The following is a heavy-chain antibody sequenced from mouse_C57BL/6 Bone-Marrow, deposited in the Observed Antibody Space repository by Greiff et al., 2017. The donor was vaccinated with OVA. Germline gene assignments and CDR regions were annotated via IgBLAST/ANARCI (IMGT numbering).Heavy chain of an antibody. Sequence: EVQRVESGGGLVQPGGSMKLSCVASGFTFSNYWMNWVRQSPEKGLEWVAQIRLKSDNYATHYAESVKGRFTISRDDSKSSVDLRMNNLRAEDAGIYYCTEGDYDGFAYWGQGTRVTVSA. CDR3: TEGDYDGFAY. V-gene: IGHV6-3*01. J-gene: IGHJ3*01. CDR1: GFTFSNYW. CDR2: IRLKSDNYAT. D-gene: IGHD2-4*01.